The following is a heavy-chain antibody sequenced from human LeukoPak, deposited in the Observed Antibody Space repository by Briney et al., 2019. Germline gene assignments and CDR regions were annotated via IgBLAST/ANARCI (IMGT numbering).Heavy chain of an antibody. V-gene: IGHV3-30*18. CDR2: ISYDGSNK. CDR1: GFTFSSYG. Sequence: GGSLRLSCAASGFTFSSYGMHWVRQAPGKGLEWVAVISYDGSNKYYADSVKGRFTISRDNSKNTLYLQMNSPRAEDTAVYYCAKDRHYRRTGPFDYWGQGTLVTVSS. J-gene: IGHJ4*02. CDR3: AKDRHYRRTGPFDY. D-gene: IGHD7-27*01.